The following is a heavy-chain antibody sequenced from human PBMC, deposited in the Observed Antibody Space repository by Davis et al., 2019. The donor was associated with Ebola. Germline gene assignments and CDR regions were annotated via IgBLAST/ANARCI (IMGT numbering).Heavy chain of an antibody. CDR2: IYYSGST. J-gene: IGHJ5*02. CDR1: GGSISSYY. Sequence: LETLSLTCTVSGGSISSYYWSWIRQPPGKGLEWIGYIYYSGSTNYNPSLKSRVTISVDTSKNQFPLKLSSVTAADTAVYYCARGGRRYCSSTSCYRRGPNWFDPWGQGTLVTVSS. V-gene: IGHV4-59*12. D-gene: IGHD2-2*01. CDR3: ARGGRRYCSSTSCYRRGPNWFDP.